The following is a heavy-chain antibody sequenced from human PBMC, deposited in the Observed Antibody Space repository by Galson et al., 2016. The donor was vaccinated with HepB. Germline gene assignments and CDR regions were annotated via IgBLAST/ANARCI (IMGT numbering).Heavy chain of an antibody. Sequence: TLSLTCTVSGGSISSGGYYWSWIRQHPGKGLEWIGYIYYGGSTYYNPSLRSRVTISADTSKNQFSLKLSSVTAADTAVYYCASWGYSSSRYSDYWGQGVRVIVSS. CDR1: GGSISSGGYY. V-gene: IGHV4-31*03. CDR2: IYYGGST. J-gene: IGHJ4*02. CDR3: ASWGYSSSRYSDY. D-gene: IGHD6-13*01.